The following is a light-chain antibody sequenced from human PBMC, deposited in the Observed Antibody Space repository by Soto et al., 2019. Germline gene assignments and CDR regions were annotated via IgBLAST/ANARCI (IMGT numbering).Light chain of an antibody. CDR3: SAWNDSLSGVV. CDR2: RNN. J-gene: IGLJ2*01. Sequence: QSVLTQPPSASGTPGQRVTISCSGSSSNIGSNYVYWYQQLPGTAPKLLIYRNNQRPSAVPDRSAGSKSGTSASLAISGLPSEDEDDYYCSAWNDSLSGVVFGGGTKLTVL. CDR1: SSNIGSNY. V-gene: IGLV1-47*01.